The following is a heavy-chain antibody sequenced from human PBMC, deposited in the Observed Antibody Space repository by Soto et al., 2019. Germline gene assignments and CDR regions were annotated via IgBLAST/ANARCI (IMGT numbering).Heavy chain of an antibody. V-gene: IGHV4-61*01. D-gene: IGHD5-18*01. Sequence: QVQLQESGPGLVKPSETLSLTCTVSGGSVSSGSYYWSWIRQPPGTGLEWIGYIYYSGSTNYNPSLNSRVTISVDTSKNQFSLKLSSVTAADTAVYYCARQASGDSYAMNYYYYGMDVWGQGTTVTVSS. CDR2: IYYSGST. J-gene: IGHJ6*02. CDR1: GGSVSSGSYY. CDR3: ARQASGDSYAMNYYYYGMDV.